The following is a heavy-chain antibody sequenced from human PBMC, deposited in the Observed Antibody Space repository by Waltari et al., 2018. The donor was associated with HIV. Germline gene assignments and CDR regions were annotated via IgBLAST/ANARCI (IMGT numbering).Heavy chain of an antibody. D-gene: IGHD2-21*01. V-gene: IGHV5-10-1*01. CDR3: ARHAYSRIHPYWYFDL. CDR1: GYSFTRYW. J-gene: IGHJ2*01. Sequence: EVQLVQSGAEVKQPGESLRISGKGSGYSFTRYWINWVRQMPGTGLAWIGRIDPSDSYTHDSPSCQGHVTTSADKSISTAYLQWSILKASDTAMYYCARHAYSRIHPYWYFDLWGRGTLVTVSS. CDR2: IDPSDSYT.